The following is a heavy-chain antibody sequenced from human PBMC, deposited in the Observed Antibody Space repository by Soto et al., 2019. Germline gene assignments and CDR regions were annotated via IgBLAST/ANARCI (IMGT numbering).Heavy chain of an antibody. J-gene: IGHJ5*02. CDR2: IYPGDSDT. CDR1: GYSFTSYW. Sequence: PGESLKISCKGSGYSFTSYWIGWVRQMPGKGLEWMGIIYPGDSDTRYSPSFQGQVTISADKSISTAYLQWSSLKASDTAMYYCARQLRWFGEEAWWFDPWGQGTLVTSPQ. D-gene: IGHD3-10*01. CDR3: ARQLRWFGEEAWWFDP. V-gene: IGHV5-51*01.